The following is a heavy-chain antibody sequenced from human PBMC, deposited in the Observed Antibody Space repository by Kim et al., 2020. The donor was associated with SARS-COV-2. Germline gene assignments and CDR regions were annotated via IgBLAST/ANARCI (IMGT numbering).Heavy chain of an antibody. V-gene: IGHV3-30*04. D-gene: IGHD2-2*01. CDR3: ARDGSSPPARMDV. CDR1: GFTFSSYA. Sequence: GGSLRLSCAASGFTFSSYAMHWVRQAQGKGMEWVAVISYDGRNKYYADSVTGRFTIPRDNSKNKLYLQMNSLRAEDTAVYYCARDGSSPPARMDVWGQGTTVTVSS. CDR2: ISYDGRNK. J-gene: IGHJ6*02.